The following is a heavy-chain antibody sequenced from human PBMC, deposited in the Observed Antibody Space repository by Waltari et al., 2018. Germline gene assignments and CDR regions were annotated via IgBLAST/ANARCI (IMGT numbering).Heavy chain of an antibody. Sequence: QVQLQQWGAGLLKPSETLSLTFPVYGGSLSCYYWRWTRPSPGQGLEWIGEINYSGSTNYNPSLKSRVTISIDTSKTQFSLELTSVTGADTAVYYCAGTPVGVTFLYFDYWGQGTLVTVSS. J-gene: IGHJ4*02. CDR2: INYSGST. CDR3: AGTPVGVTFLYFDY. V-gene: IGHV4-34*01. CDR1: GGSLSCYY. D-gene: IGHD1-26*01.